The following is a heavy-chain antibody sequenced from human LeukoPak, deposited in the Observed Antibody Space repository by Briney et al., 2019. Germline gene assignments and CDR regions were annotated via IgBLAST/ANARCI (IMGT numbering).Heavy chain of an antibody. V-gene: IGHV3-23*01. Sequence: PGGSLRLSCAASGFTFSSYAMNWVRQAPGTGLEWVSSISDDGGGTCYADSVKGRFTISRDNSKNTLYLQMNSLRAEDTAVYYCAKDSLKDYGDYGGAPIDYWGQGTLVTVSS. CDR1: GFTFSSYA. CDR3: AKDSLKDYGDYGGAPIDY. J-gene: IGHJ4*02. D-gene: IGHD4-17*01. CDR2: ISDDGGGT.